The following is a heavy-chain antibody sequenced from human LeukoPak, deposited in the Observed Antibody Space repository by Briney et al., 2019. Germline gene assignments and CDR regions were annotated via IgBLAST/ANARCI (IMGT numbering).Heavy chain of an antibody. D-gene: IGHD1-14*01. CDR3: VVVVEPPDSDGFDV. CDR2: INADGGTT. CDR1: GFTFGNSW. V-gene: IGHV3-74*03. Sequence: GGSLRLSCAASGFTFGNSWVHWLRQAPGKGLVWVSLINADGGTTSYADSVKGRFTISRDNARNTLSLQMNSLTIEDTAVYYCVVVVEPPDSDGFDVWGQGTMITVSS. J-gene: IGHJ3*01.